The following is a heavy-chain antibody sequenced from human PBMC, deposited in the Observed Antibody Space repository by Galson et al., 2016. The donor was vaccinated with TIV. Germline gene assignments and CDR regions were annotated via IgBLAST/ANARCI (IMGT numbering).Heavy chain of an antibody. J-gene: IGHJ6*02. V-gene: IGHV3-66*02. D-gene: IGHD2-21*01. CDR2: ISSGGTT. Sequence: SLRLSCAASELIVSSNYMSWVRQAPGKGLEWVSLISSGGTTSYADPVRGRFTISRDNSNNLVYLQMNNLRPEDTGVYYCARDRRHCGNECYLYYHYGMDVWGQGTTVTVS. CDR1: ELIVSSNY. CDR3: ARDRRHCGNECYLYYHYGMDV.